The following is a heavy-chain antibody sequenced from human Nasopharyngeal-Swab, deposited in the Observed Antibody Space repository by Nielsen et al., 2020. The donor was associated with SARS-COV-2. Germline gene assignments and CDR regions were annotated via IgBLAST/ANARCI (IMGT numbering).Heavy chain of an antibody. CDR2: VSYAGRA. J-gene: IGHJ4*02. CDR1: GGSIPSGSSL. Sequence: SETLSLTCTVSGGSIPSGSSLCAWIRQPPGKGLEWIGSVSYAGRAYYNPSLKSRVIISVDTSKNQFSLKLNSVTTADSAVYYCAREIRGAFDYWGQGTLVTVSS. V-gene: IGHV4-39*07. CDR3: AREIRGAFDY. D-gene: IGHD3-10*01.